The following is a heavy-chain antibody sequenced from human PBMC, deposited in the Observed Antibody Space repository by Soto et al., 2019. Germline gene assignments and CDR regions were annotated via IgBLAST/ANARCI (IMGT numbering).Heavy chain of an antibody. CDR1: GFTFSSYA. D-gene: IGHD3-9*01. J-gene: IGHJ4*02. Sequence: EVQLLESGGGLVQPGGSLRLSCAASGFTFSSYAMSWVRQAPRKGLEWVSAISGSGGSTYYADSVKGRFTISRDNSKNTLYLQMNSLRAEDTAVYYCAIRGKVSGGDPYYDILTGYYPFDYWGQGTLVTVSS. CDR2: ISGSGGST. V-gene: IGHV3-23*01. CDR3: AIRGKVSGGDPYYDILTGYYPFDY.